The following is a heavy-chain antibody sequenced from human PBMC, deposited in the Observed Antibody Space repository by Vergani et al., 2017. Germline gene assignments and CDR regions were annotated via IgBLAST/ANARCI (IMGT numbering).Heavy chain of an antibody. CDR2: IKQDGSEK. J-gene: IGHJ4*02. D-gene: IGHD2-2*01. CDR1: GFTFSSYW. CDR3: AKDVGEYCSSTSCLSFDY. V-gene: IGHV3-7*01. Sequence: EVQLVESGGGLVQPGGSLRLSCAASGFTFSSYWMSWVRQAPGKGLEWVANIKQDGSEKDYADSVKGRFTISRDNSKNTLYLQMNSLRAEDTAVYYCAKDVGEYCSSTSCLSFDYWGQGTLVTVSS.